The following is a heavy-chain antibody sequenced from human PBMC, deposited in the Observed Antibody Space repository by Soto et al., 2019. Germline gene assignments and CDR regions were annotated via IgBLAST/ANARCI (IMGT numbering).Heavy chain of an antibody. CDR1: GGSISSSNW. V-gene: IGHV4-4*02. CDR2: IYHSGST. D-gene: IGHD3-22*01. J-gene: IGHJ5*02. Sequence: SETLSLTCAVSGGSISSSNWWSWVRQPPGKGLEWIGEIYHSGSTNYNPSLKSRVTISVDKSKNQFSLKLNSVTAADTAVYYCARVGPWVPYYYDSSPYTFENWFDPWGQGTLVTVSS. CDR3: ARVGPWVPYYYDSSPYTFENWFDP.